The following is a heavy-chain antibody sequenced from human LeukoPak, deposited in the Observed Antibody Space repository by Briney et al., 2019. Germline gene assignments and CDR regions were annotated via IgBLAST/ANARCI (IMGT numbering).Heavy chain of an antibody. CDR1: GFTFSSYA. Sequence: GGSLRLSCAASGFTFSSYAMHWVRQAPGKGLEWVAVISYDGSNKYYADSVKGRFTISRDNSKNTLYLQMNSLRAEDTAVYYCARQVYDFWSGHRSYYYYMDVWGKGTTVTVSS. J-gene: IGHJ6*03. V-gene: IGHV3-30-3*01. CDR3: ARQVYDFWSGHRSYYYYMDV. D-gene: IGHD3-3*01. CDR2: ISYDGSNK.